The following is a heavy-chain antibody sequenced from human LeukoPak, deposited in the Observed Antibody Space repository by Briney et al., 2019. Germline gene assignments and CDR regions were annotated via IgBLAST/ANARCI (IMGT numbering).Heavy chain of an antibody. CDR1: GFTFSSYW. D-gene: IGHD1-26*01. CDR3: ARDVGATVVFDI. J-gene: IGHJ3*02. V-gene: IGHV3-30*02. Sequence: GGSLRLSCAASGFTFSSYWMSWVRQAPGKGLEWVAFIRYDGSNKYYADSVKGRFTISRDNSKNTLYLQMNSLRAEDTAVYYCARDVGATVVFDIWGQGTFVTVSS. CDR2: IRYDGSNK.